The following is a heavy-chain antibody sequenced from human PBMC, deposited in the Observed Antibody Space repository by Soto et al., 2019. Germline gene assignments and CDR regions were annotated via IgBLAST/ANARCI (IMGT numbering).Heavy chain of an antibody. J-gene: IGHJ5*02. D-gene: IGHD3-3*01. Sequence: SETLSLTCTVSGGSISSYYWSWIRQPPGKGLEWIGYIYYSGSTNYNPSLKSRVTISVDTSKNQFSLKLSSVTAADTAVYYCAREIVRNYDFWSGYLKGRWFDPWGQGTLVTVSS. CDR1: GGSISSYY. V-gene: IGHV4-59*01. CDR2: IYYSGST. CDR3: AREIVRNYDFWSGYLKGRWFDP.